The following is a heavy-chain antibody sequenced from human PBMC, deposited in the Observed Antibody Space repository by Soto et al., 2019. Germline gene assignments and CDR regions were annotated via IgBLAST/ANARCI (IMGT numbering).Heavy chain of an antibody. J-gene: IGHJ4*02. CDR2: ISGSGGAT. CDR3: AKDAVMASSSHNSLAC. D-gene: IGHD6-13*01. Sequence: GGSLRLSCAASGFFFTTYAMNWVRQAPGKGLEWVSGISGSGGATSYADSVKGRFTISRDNSKNTLYLSMNSLRADDTAVYFCAKDAVMASSSHNSLACWGQGTLVTVSS. V-gene: IGHV3-23*01. CDR1: GFFFTTYA.